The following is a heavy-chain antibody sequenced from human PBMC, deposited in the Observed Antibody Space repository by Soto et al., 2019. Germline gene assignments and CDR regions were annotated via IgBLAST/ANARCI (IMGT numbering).Heavy chain of an antibody. V-gene: IGHV4-59*01. CDR3: VVRASRYYYDSSGYFDY. J-gene: IGHJ4*02. D-gene: IGHD3-22*01. CDR1: GGSISSYY. CDR2: IYYSGST. Sequence: SETLSLTCTVSGGSISSYYWSWIRQPPGKGLKWIGYIYYSGSTNYNPSLKSRVTISVDTSKNQFSLKLSSVTAADTALYYCVVRASRYYYDSSGYFDYWGQGTLVNVSS.